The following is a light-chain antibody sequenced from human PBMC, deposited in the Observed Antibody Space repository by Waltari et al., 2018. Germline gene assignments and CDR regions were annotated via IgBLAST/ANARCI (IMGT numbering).Light chain of an antibody. J-gene: IGKJ2*01. CDR3: HQHYDAPHT. CDR2: WAS. Sequence: DIVMTQSPDSLAVSLGESSTINCHSIQSVLYSSNNNNYLAWYQHKAGQPPKFLIYWASTRESGSPARFSRRGYGTAFTLTIRSLQAEDVAVYYCHQHYDAPHTFGQGTKLEIK. CDR1: QSVLYSSNNNNY. V-gene: IGKV4-1*01.